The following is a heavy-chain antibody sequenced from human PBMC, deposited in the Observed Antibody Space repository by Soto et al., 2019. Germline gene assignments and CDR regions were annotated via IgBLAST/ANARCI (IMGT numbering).Heavy chain of an antibody. V-gene: IGHV1-8*01. J-gene: IGHJ6*03. Sequence: ASVKVSCKASGYTFTSYYINWVRQATGQGLEWMGWMNPNSGNTGYAQKFQGRVTMTRNTSISTAYMELSSLRSEDTAVYYCARGICIRRHIVLMLGEGYYMDFWGKGTTVTVSS. CDR1: GYTFTSYY. CDR2: MNPNSGNT. CDR3: ARGICIRRHIVLMLGEGYYMDF. D-gene: IGHD2-8*01.